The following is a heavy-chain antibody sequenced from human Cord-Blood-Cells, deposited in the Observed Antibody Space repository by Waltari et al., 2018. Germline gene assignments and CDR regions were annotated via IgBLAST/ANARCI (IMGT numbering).Heavy chain of an antibody. Sequence: SGGSISSSNWWSWVRQPPGKGLEWIGEIYHSGSTNYNPSLKSRVTISVDKSKNQFSLKLSSVTAADTAVYYCARASRYYDSSGYYAFDIWGQGTMVTVSS. CDR2: IYHSGST. V-gene: IGHV4-4*02. J-gene: IGHJ3*02. D-gene: IGHD3-22*01. CDR3: ARASRYYDSSGYYAFDI. CDR1: GGSISSSNW.